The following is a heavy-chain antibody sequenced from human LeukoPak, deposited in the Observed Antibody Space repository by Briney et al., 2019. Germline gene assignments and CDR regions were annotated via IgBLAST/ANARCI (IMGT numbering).Heavy chain of an antibody. V-gene: IGHV1-3*01. CDR1: GYTFTSYA. J-gene: IGHJ4*02. CDR3: ARDSLVVAGTWFMDY. CDR2: INAGNGNT. Sequence: ASVKVSCKASGYTFTSYAMHWVRQAPGQRLEWMGWINAGNGNTKYSQKFQGRVTITRDTSASTAYMELSSLRSEDTAVYYCARDSLVVAGTWFMDYWGQGTLVTVSS. D-gene: IGHD6-19*01.